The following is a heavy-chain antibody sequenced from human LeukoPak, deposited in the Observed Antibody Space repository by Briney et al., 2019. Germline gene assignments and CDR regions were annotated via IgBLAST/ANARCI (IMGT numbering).Heavy chain of an antibody. V-gene: IGHV1-18*01. CDR3: ARDGNDYGDYGYWFDP. Sequence: ASVKVSCKASGYTFTSYGISWVRQAPGQGLEWMGWISAYSGNTNYAQKLQGRVTMTTDTSTSTAYMELRSLRSDDTAVYYCARDGNDYGDYGYWFDPWGQGTLVTVSS. D-gene: IGHD4-17*01. CDR1: GYTFTSYG. J-gene: IGHJ5*02. CDR2: ISAYSGNT.